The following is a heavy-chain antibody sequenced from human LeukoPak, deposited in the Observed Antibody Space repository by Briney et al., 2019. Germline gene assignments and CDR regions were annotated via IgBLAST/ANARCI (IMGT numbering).Heavy chain of an antibody. D-gene: IGHD5-18*01. CDR3: TPTHNTAMFQFDY. Sequence: GGSLRLSCAASGFTFSGSAMHWVRQASGKGLEWVGRIRSKANSYATAYAASVKGRFTISRDDSKNTAYLQMNSLKTEDTAVYYCTPTHNTAMFQFDYWGRGTLVTVSS. V-gene: IGHV3-73*01. CDR2: IRSKANSYAT. J-gene: IGHJ4*02. CDR1: GFTFSGSA.